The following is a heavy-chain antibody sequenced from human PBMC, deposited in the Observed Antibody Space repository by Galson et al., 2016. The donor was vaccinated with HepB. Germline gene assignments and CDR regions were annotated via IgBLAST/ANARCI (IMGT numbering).Heavy chain of an antibody. D-gene: IGHD5-24*01. Sequence: PALVKPTQTLTLTCTVSGFSLNTSGMRVSWIRQPPGKTLEWLAHIDWEDDKLYSTSLRTRLNISRDTSKNRVVLIMTNIDPVDAGTYYCARTERKTAYDYWGQGTLGTVSS. CDR3: ARTERKTAYDY. V-gene: IGHV2-70*04. CDR2: IDWEDDK. CDR1: GFSLNTSGMR. J-gene: IGHJ4*02.